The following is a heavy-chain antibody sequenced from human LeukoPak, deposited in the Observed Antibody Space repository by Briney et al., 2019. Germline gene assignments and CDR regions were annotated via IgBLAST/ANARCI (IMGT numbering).Heavy chain of an antibody. D-gene: IGHD4-17*01. J-gene: IGHJ4*02. Sequence: GGSLRLSCAASGFHFKTHWMSWVRQPPGKGPEWVANIKQDGSEKYYVDSVKGRFTISRDNAKNSLYLRMNSLRAEDTAVYYCARGKDNGDDFDYWGQGTLVTVSS. CDR2: IKQDGSEK. CDR1: GFHFKTHW. V-gene: IGHV3-7*01. CDR3: ARGKDNGDDFDY.